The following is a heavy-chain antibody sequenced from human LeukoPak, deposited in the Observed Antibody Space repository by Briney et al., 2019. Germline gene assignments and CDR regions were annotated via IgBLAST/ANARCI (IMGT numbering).Heavy chain of an antibody. J-gene: IGHJ4*02. CDR3: AREANFWSGYIDYFDY. D-gene: IGHD3-3*01. CDR1: GFTFSSHS. V-gene: IGHV3-21*01. CDR2: ISSSSSYI. Sequence: GGSLRLSCAASGFTFSSHSMNWVRQAPGKGLEWVSSISSSSSYIYYADSVKGRFTISRDNAKNSLYLQMNSLRAEDTAVYYCAREANFWSGYIDYFDYWGQGTLVTVSS.